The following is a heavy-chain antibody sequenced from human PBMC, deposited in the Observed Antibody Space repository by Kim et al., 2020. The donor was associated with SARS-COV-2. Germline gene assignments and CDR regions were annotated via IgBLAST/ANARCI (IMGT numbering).Heavy chain of an antibody. CDR3: AKDLEGATTH. CDR2: ITYDGSNK. Sequence: GGSLRLSCAASGFTFSSYGMHWVRQAPGKGLEWVAVITYDGSNKYYADSVKGRFTISRDNSKNTLYLQMNSLRAEDTAVYYCAKDLEGATTHWGQGTLVTVPS. J-gene: IGHJ4*02. V-gene: IGHV3-30*18. D-gene: IGHD1-26*01. CDR1: GFTFSSYG.